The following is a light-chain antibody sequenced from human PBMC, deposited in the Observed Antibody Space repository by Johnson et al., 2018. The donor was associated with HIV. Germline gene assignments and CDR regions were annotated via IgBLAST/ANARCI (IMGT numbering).Light chain of an antibody. CDR1: SSNIGNNY. CDR3: GTWDSSLSAFNVV. Sequence: QSVLTQPPSVSAAPGQKVTISCSGSSSNIGNNYVSWYQQFPGTAPKLLIYENNKRPSGIPDRFSGSKSGTSATLGITGLQTGDEADYYCGTWDSSLSAFNVVFGTGTKVTVL. V-gene: IGLV1-51*02. J-gene: IGLJ1*01. CDR2: ENN.